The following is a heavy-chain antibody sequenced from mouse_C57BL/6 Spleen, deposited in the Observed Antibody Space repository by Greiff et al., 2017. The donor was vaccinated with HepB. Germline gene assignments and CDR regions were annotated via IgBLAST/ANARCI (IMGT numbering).Heavy chain of an antibody. Sequence: VQLVESGAELVRPGASVTLSCKASGYTFTDYEMHWVKQTPVHGLEWIGAIDPETGGTAYNQKFKGKAILTADKSSSTAYMELRSLTSEDSAVYYCTRSLGGNAHWGQGTTLTVSS. CDR2: IDPETGGT. V-gene: IGHV1-15*01. CDR3: TRSLGGNAH. J-gene: IGHJ2*01. D-gene: IGHD2-1*01. CDR1: GYTFTDYE.